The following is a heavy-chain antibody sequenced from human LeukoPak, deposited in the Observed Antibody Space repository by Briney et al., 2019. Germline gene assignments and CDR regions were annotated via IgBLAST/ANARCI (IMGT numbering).Heavy chain of an antibody. J-gene: IGHJ4*02. CDR2: IYYSGSI. V-gene: IGHV4-59*01. CDR1: GASFSSYY. CDR3: ARENPSGYYNRPIDY. Sequence: SETLFLICTVSGASFSSYYWSWIRQPPGKGLEWIGDIYYSGSIKYNPSLKSRVTMSVDTSKNQFSLKLSSVTAADTAIYYCARENPSGYYNRPIDYWGQGTLVTVSS. D-gene: IGHD3-22*01.